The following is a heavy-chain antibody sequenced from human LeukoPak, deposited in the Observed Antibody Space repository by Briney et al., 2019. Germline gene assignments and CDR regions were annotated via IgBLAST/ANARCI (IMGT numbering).Heavy chain of an antibody. CDR2: IYYSGST. Sequence: SQTLSLTCTVSGGSISSGGYYCSWICQHPGKGLEWIGYIYYSGSTYYNPSLKSRVTISVDTSKNQFSLKLSSVTAADTAVYYCAIHVGYCSGGICYSPLYYFDYWGQGTLVTVSS. CDR1: GGSISSGGYY. J-gene: IGHJ4*02. V-gene: IGHV4-31*03. D-gene: IGHD2-15*01. CDR3: AIHVGYCSGGICYSPLYYFDY.